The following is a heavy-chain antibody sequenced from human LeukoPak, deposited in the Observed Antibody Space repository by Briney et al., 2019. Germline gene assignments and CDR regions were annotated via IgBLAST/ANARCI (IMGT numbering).Heavy chain of an antibody. CDR2: IYSGGST. D-gene: IGHD5-18*01. V-gene: IGHV3-53*01. J-gene: IGHJ6*03. CDR1: GFTVSSNY. Sequence: GGSLRLSCAASGFTVSSNYMSWVRQAPGKGLAWVSVIYSGGSTYYADSVKGRFTISRDNSKNTLYLQMNRLRAEDTAVYYCAREYSYGPYYYMDVWGKGTTVTVSS. CDR3: AREYSYGPYYYMDV.